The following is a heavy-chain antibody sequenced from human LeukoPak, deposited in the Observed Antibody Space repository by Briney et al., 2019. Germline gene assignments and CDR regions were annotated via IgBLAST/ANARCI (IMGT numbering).Heavy chain of an antibody. V-gene: IGHV1-18*01. Sequence: ASVKVSCKASGYTFTSYGISWVRQAPGQGLEWMGWISAYNGNTNYAQKVQGRVTMTTDTSSSTAYMELRSLRSDDTAVYYCARDRFFGVGFVRIYYYMDVWGKGTTVTVSS. CDR2: ISAYNGNT. CDR1: GYTFTSYG. J-gene: IGHJ6*03. CDR3: ARDRFFGVGFVRIYYYMDV. D-gene: IGHD3-3*01.